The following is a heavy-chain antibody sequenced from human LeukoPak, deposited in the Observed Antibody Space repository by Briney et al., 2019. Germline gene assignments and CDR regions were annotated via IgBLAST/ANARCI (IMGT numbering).Heavy chain of an antibody. CDR3: ARRMGRMFGERYYYYHYMDV. CDR1: GGSFSGHY. J-gene: IGHJ6*03. V-gene: IGHV4-34*01. CDR2: INHSGSI. D-gene: IGHD3-10*02. Sequence: ASETLSLTCAVFGGSFSGHYWSWIRRPPGKGLEWNGEINHSGSINYNSSLKSRVTISVDTSKNQFSLKLSSVTTADTAVYYCARRMGRMFGERYYYYHYMDVWGKGTTVTVSS.